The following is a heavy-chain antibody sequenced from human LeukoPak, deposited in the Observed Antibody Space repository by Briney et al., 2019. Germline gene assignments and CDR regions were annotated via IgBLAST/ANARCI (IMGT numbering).Heavy chain of an antibody. CDR3: ARGRSWAVTAAQDV. D-gene: IGHD4-17*01. Sequence: GRSLRLSCAASGFSIDDYAMHWVRQVSGKGLEWVSGISWNSGSVVYADSVKGRFTISRDNAKKSVYLRLNSLRVEDSALYFCARGRSWAVTAAQDVWGRGALVTVSS. J-gene: IGHJ2*01. V-gene: IGHV3-9*01. CDR1: GFSIDDYA. CDR2: ISWNSGSV.